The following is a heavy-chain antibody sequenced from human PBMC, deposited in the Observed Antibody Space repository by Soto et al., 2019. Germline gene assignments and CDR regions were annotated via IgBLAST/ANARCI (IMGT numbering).Heavy chain of an antibody. CDR2: TYYDSKWYT. D-gene: IGHD3-10*01. CDR3: AGNYYGSGSYYSSFDY. J-gene: IGHJ4*02. V-gene: IGHV6-1*01. Sequence: PSQTLSLTCAISGDSVSSNTTALNWIRQSPSRGLEWLGRTYYDSKWYTDYAESVKSRMTINADTSKNHFSLNLKSVTPEDTALYYCAGNYYGSGSYYSSFDYWGQGTLVTVSS. CDR1: GDSVSSNTTA.